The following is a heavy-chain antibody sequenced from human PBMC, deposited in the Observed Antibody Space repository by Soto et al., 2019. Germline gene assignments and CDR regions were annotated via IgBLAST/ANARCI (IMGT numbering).Heavy chain of an antibody. D-gene: IGHD3-22*01. Sequence: EVQLVESGGGLVQPGGSLRLSCAASGFTFSSYWMSWVRQAPGKGLEWVATIKQDESEKYYVDSVKGRFTVSRDNAKSSLYLLMNSVRVEDTAVYYCARGDYYDRRFDYWGQGALVTVSS. CDR1: GFTFSSYW. J-gene: IGHJ4*02. CDR3: ARGDYYDRRFDY. CDR2: IKQDESEK. V-gene: IGHV3-7*03.